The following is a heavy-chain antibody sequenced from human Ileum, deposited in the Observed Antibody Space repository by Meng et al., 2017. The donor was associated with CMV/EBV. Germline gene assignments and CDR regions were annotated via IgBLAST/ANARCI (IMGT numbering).Heavy chain of an antibody. V-gene: IGHV3-23*01. D-gene: IGHD2-8*02. Sequence: GESLKISCAASGFTFSTYWMSWVRQAPGKGLEWVAGLSPGGGATYYAQSVRGRFTVSRDNSKNMVFLQLNSLRAEDTAVYYCAKGHNTAGFHPSYYGLDVWGQGTTVTVSS. CDR3: AKGHNTAGFHPSYYGLDV. CDR2: LSPGGGAT. CDR1: GFTFSTYW. J-gene: IGHJ6*02.